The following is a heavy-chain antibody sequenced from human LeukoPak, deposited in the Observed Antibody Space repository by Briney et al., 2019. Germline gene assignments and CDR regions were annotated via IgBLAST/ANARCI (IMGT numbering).Heavy chain of an antibody. CDR2: IKQDGSVK. D-gene: IGHD2-15*01. J-gene: IGHJ6*02. Sequence: GGSLRLSCAASGFTFRTYWMSWVRQAPGKGLEWVASIKQDGSVKYYVDSLKDRFTISRDNAQNSVYLQMNSLRADDTAVYYCATLGYCSGNNCFYGMDVWGQGTTVTVSS. V-gene: IGHV3-7*05. CDR1: GFTFRTYW. CDR3: ATLGYCSGNNCFYGMDV.